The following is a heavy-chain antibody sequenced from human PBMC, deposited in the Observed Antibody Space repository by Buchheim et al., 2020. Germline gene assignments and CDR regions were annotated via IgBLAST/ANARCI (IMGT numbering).Heavy chain of an antibody. D-gene: IGHD3-3*01. V-gene: IGHV2-5*01. CDR3: AHRGHYDFWSGYYSFDP. CDR1: GFSLSTSGVG. CDR2: IYWNDDN. Sequence: QITLKESGPTLVKPTQTLTLTCTFSGFSLSTSGVGVGWIRQPPGKALEWLALIYWNDDNRYSPSLKSRLTITKDTSKNQVVLTMTNMDPVDTATYYCAHRGHYDFWSGYYSFDPWGQGTL. J-gene: IGHJ5*02.